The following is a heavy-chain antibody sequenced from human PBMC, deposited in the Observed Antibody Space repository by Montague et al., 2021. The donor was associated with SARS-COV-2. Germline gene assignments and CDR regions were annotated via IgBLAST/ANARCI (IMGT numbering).Heavy chain of an antibody. Sequence: SLRLSCAASGFSFNNYAMHWVRQAPGKGLEWVALISYEGSITHYTDSLKGRFTIPRDSSKNTLYLQMKSLRVEDTAVYFCARAQIFEVVTFYHGLDVWGQGTTVTVSS. J-gene: IGHJ6*02. V-gene: IGHV3-30*04. CDR1: GFSFNNYA. CDR2: ISYEGSIT. D-gene: IGHD3-3*01. CDR3: ARAQIFEVVTFYHGLDV.